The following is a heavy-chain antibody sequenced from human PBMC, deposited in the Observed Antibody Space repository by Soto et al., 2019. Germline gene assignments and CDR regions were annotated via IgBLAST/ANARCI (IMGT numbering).Heavy chain of an antibody. Sequence: ILSLTCTVSGGSISSYYWSWIRQPAGKGLEWIGRIYTSGSTNYNPSLKSRVTMSVDTSKNQFSLKLSSVTAADTAVYYCATSYSYSNLFDYWGQGTLVTVSS. J-gene: IGHJ4*02. CDR1: GGSISSYY. CDR2: IYTSGST. V-gene: IGHV4-4*07. D-gene: IGHD4-4*01. CDR3: ATSYSYSNLFDY.